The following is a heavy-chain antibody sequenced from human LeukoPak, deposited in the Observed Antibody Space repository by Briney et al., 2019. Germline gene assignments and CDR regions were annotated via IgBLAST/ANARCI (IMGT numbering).Heavy chain of an antibody. V-gene: IGHV3-48*03. D-gene: IGHD6-19*01. CDR3: ARLSSGWSRTDY. CDR1: GFTFSSYE. Sequence: GGSLRLSCAASGFTFSSYEMNWLRQAPRKGLEWVSYISSSCSPIYYPDSVKGRFTISRDNTKNSLFLQMISLRAEDTAVYYCARLSSGWSRTDYWGQGTLVTVSS. J-gene: IGHJ4*02. CDR2: ISSSCSPI.